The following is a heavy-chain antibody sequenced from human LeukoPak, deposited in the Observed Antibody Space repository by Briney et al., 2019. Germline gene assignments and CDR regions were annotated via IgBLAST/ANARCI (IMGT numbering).Heavy chain of an antibody. CDR2: MNPNSGNT. J-gene: IGHJ4*02. CDR3: SGITMVRGVIISI. D-gene: IGHD3-10*01. V-gene: IGHV1-8*01. Sequence: GASVKVSCKASGYTFTSYDINWVRQATGQGLEWMGWMNPNSGNTGYAQKFQGRVTMTRNTSISTAYMELSSLRSEDTAVYYCSGITMVRGVIISIWGQGTLVTVSS. CDR1: GYTFTSYD.